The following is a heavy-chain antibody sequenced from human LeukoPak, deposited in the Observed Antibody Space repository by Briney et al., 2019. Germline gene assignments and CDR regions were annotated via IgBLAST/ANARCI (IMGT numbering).Heavy chain of an antibody. V-gene: IGHV3-21*01. Sequence: PGGSLRLSCAASGFTFSSYSMNWVRQAPGKGLEWVSSISSSSSYIYYADSVKGRFTISRDNAKNSLYLQMNSLRAEDTAVYYCASSPRWQQLVIGAFDIWGQGTMVTVSS. CDR3: ASSPRWQQLVIGAFDI. CDR2: ISSSSSYI. D-gene: IGHD6-13*01. J-gene: IGHJ3*02. CDR1: GFTFSSYS.